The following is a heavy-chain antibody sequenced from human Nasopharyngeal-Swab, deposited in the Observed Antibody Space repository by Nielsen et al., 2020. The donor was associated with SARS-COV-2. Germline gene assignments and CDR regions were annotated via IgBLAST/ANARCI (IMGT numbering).Heavy chain of an antibody. V-gene: IGHV5-51*01. J-gene: IGHJ6*02. Sequence: KVSCKGSGYSFTSYWIAWVRQMPAKGLEWMGIIYPRDSDTRYSPSFQGQVTISADKSISTAYLQWSSLKASDTAMYQYGMDVWGQGTMVTVPS. CDR1: GYSFTSYW. CDR3: GMDV. CDR2: IYPRDSDT.